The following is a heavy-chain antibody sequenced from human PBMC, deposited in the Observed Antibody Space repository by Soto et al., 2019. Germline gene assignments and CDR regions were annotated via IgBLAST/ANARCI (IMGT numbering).Heavy chain of an antibody. CDR2: IYPGDSDT. D-gene: IGHD6-19*01. Sequence: PGESLKISCSGSGYSFTSYWIDWVRQMPGKGLEWMGIIYPGDSDTKYSPSFQGQATSSADKSISTAYLQWSSLKASDTAMYYCARPGSGWYSAFDIWGQGTMVTVSS. V-gene: IGHV5-51*01. J-gene: IGHJ3*02. CDR1: GYSFTSYW. CDR3: ARPGSGWYSAFDI.